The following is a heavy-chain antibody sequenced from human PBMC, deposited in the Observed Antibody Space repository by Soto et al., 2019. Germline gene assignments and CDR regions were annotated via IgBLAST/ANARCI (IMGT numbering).Heavy chain of an antibody. CDR3: AREVTSPVHQGAEDAFDL. J-gene: IGHJ3*01. D-gene: IGHD2-2*01. CDR1: GGSISSDSYF. Sequence: QVQLQESGPGLVKPSQTLSLTCTVSGGSISSDSYFWSWIRQPPGKGLEWIGYILYSGTAYYKSSRKSRVTIPIDTSNNHSSLNLYSVAAAETAMYYCAREVTSPVHQGAEDAFDLWGQGTMVTVSS. CDR2: ILYSGTA. V-gene: IGHV4-30-4*01.